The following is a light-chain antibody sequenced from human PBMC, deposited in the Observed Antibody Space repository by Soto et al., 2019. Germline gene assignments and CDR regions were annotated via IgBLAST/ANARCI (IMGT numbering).Light chain of an antibody. CDR3: QQYGSSPPIT. J-gene: IGKJ5*01. CDR2: GAS. CDR1: QSLRRTY. Sequence: EVVLTQFPDTLSVSPGETATLSCRASQSLRRTYVAWYQHKPGQAPRLLIYGASSRATGIPDRFSGSGSGTDFTLTISRLEPEDFAVYYCQQYGSSPPITFGQGTRLEIK. V-gene: IGKV3-20*01.